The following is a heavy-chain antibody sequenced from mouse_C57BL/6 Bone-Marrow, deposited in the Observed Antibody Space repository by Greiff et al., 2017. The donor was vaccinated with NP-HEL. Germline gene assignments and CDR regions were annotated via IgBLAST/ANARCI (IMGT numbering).Heavy chain of an antibody. Sequence: VQLQQPGAELVMPGASVKLSCKASGYTFTSYWMHWVKQRPGQGLEWIGEIDPADSYTNYNQKFKGKSTLTVDKSSSTADMQLSSLTSEDSAVYNCARDYGSSYYFDYWGQGTTLTVSS. D-gene: IGHD1-1*01. CDR1: GYTFTSYW. CDR3: ARDYGSSYYFDY. J-gene: IGHJ2*01. V-gene: IGHV1-69*01. CDR2: IDPADSYT.